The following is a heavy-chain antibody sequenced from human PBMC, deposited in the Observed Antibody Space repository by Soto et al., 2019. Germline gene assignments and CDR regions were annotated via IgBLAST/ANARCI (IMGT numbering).Heavy chain of an antibody. CDR1: GGTFSSYA. CDR2: IIPIFGTA. J-gene: IGHJ3*02. V-gene: IGHV1-69*12. D-gene: IGHD2-21*02. Sequence: QVQLVQSGAEVKKPGSSVKVSCKASGGTFSSYAISWVRQAPGQGLEWMGGIIPIFGTANYAQKFQGRVTITADESTSTAYMELSSLRSEDTAVYYGASPSHIVVVTAPNAFDIWGQGTMVTVSS. CDR3: ASPSHIVVVTAPNAFDI.